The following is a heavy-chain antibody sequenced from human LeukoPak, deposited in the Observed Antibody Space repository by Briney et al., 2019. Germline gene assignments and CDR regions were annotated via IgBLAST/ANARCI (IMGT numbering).Heavy chain of an antibody. V-gene: IGHV3-23*01. J-gene: IGHJ6*03. Sequence: GGSLRLSCAASGFTFSSYAMSWVRQAPGKGLEWVSAISGSGGSTYYADSVKGRFTISRDNSKNTLYLQMNSLRAEDTAVYYCAKDGTARDLYYYYYMDVWGKGTTVTVSS. CDR1: GFTFSSYA. CDR3: AKDGTARDLYYYYYMDV. CDR2: ISGSGGST. D-gene: IGHD5-18*01.